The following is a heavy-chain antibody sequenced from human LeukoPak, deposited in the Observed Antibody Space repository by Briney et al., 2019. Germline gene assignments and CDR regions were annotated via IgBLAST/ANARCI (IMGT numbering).Heavy chain of an antibody. CDR3: ARTSPDSSGPTNWYFDL. D-gene: IGHD3-22*01. CDR1: GFSLSGHY. V-gene: IGHV3-11*01. J-gene: IGHJ2*01. CDR2: LSNTGSDI. Sequence: TGGSLRLSCTAAGFSLSGHYMTWIRQAPGQGLEYLSYLSNTGSDIFYADSVKGRFSISRDNAKNSLFLQLNSLRAEDTAVYYCARTSPDSSGPTNWYFDLWGRGTLVTVSS.